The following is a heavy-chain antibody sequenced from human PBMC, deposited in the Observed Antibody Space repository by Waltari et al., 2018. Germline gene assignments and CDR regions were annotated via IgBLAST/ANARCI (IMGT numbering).Heavy chain of an antibody. CDR2: MNPNSGNT. CDR1: GYTFTSYD. Sequence: QVQLVQSGAEVKKPGASVKVSCKASGYTFTSYDINWVRQATGQGLEWMGWMNPNSGNTGYAQKFQGRVTMTRNTSISTAYMELSSLRSEDTAVYYCARAPYYYGSGSYYSHGMDVWGQGTTVTVSS. V-gene: IGHV1-8*01. J-gene: IGHJ6*02. D-gene: IGHD3-10*01. CDR3: ARAPYYYGSGSYYSHGMDV.